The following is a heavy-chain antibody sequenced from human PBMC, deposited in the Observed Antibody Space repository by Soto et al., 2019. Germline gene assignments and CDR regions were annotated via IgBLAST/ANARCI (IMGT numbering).Heavy chain of an antibody. D-gene: IGHD3-22*01. CDR1: GYTFTSYY. CDR3: AAIKIYYYDSSGYYDFSY. V-gene: IGHV1-46*03. Sequence: DSVKVSCRASGYTFTSYYMHWVRQAPGQGLEWMGIINPSGGSTSYAQKFQGRVTMTRDTSTSTVYMELSSLRSEDTAVYYCAAIKIYYYDSSGYYDFSYWGQGTLVTVSS. J-gene: IGHJ4*02. CDR2: INPSGGST.